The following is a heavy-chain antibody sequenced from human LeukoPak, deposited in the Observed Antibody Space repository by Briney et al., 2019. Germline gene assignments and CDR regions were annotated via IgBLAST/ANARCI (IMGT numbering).Heavy chain of an antibody. J-gene: IGHJ6*03. CDR2: IIPIFGTA. V-gene: IGHV1-69*13. D-gene: IGHD3-22*01. CDR3: AAPDYYDRCSSNCYYYYVDF. Sequence: ASVKVSCKASGGTFSSYAISWMRQAPGQGLQWMGEIIPIFGTANYAQKFQGRVTITADESTSTAYMELSSLRYESTVVYECAAPDYYDRCSSNCYYYYVDFWGKGTTVTVSS. CDR1: GGTFSSYA.